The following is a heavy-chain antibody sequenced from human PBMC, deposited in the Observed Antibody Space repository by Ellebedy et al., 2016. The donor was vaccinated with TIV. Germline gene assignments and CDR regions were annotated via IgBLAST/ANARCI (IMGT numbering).Heavy chain of an antibody. CDR2: INPNTGGT. CDR3: ARVPGRSGSYSGLDY. CDR1: GYTFIADY. D-gene: IGHD1-26*01. J-gene: IGHJ4*02. Sequence: ASVKVSXXASGYTFIADYIHWVRQPPGQGLEWMGWINPNTGGTNSAQRFQGRVTMTRDMSINTVYMELSSLTSDDTALYYCARVPGRSGSYSGLDYWGQGTLVTVSS. V-gene: IGHV1-2*02.